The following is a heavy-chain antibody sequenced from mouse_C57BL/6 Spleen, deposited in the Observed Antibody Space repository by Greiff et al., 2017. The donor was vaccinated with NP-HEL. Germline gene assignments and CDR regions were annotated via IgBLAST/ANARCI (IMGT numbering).Heavy chain of an antibody. CDR2: ISDGGSYT. Sequence: EVKLMESGGGLVKPGGSLKLSCAASGFTFSSYAMSWVRQTPEKRLEWVATISDGGSYTYYPDNVKGRFTISRDNAKNHLYLQMSHLKSEDTAMYYCARNWGFDYWGQGTTLTVSS. CDR3: ARNWGFDY. D-gene: IGHD4-1*01. V-gene: IGHV5-4*03. CDR1: GFTFSSYA. J-gene: IGHJ2*01.